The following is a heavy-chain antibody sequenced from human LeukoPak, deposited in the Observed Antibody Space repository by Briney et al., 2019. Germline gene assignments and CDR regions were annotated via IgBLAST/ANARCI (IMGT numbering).Heavy chain of an antibody. V-gene: IGHV3-7*01. CDR1: GINLRGYW. Sequence: GGSLRLSCAVTGINLRGYWMAWVRQAPGKGLEWVANMKQDGSEKYYVDSVKGRFTISRDNAKNSLYLEMNSLRVEDTAVYYCARDLGHTGYDLYDYWGQGTLVTVSS. CDR2: MKQDGSEK. D-gene: IGHD5-12*01. J-gene: IGHJ4*02. CDR3: ARDLGHTGYDLYDY.